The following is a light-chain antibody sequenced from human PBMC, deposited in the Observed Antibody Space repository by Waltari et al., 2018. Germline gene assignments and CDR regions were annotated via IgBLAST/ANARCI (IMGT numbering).Light chain of an antibody. J-gene: IGLJ2*01. CDR1: ALPKQF. CDR2: KDN. V-gene: IGLV3-25*03. CDR3: QSADSTSTHVV. Sequence: SYELTQPPSVPVSPGQTATITCPGDALPKQFAFWYQQKPGQAPVLVTYKDNERPSGIPDRFSGSTSGTTVTLTISGVQAEDEADYYCQSADSTSTHVVFGGGTKLTVL.